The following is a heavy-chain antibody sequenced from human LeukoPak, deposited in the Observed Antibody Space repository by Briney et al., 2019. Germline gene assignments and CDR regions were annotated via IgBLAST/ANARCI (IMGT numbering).Heavy chain of an antibody. V-gene: IGHV1-2*02. CDR1: GYTFTGYY. Sequence: ASVKVSCKASGYTFTGYYMHWVRQAPGQGLEWMGWINPNSGGTNYAQKFQGRVTMTRDTSISTAYMELNSLRAEDTAVYYCAKDVRPHLWFGDGFDYWGQGTLVTVSS. J-gene: IGHJ4*02. CDR3: AKDVRPHLWFGDGFDY. D-gene: IGHD3-10*01. CDR2: INPNSGGT.